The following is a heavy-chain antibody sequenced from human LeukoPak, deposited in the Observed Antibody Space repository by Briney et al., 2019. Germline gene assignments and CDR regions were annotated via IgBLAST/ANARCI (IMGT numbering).Heavy chain of an antibody. CDR1: GFTFSSYW. D-gene: IGHD3/OR15-3a*01. V-gene: IGHV3-7*01. CDR3: ARDGLNPRPPYPSYYYMDV. CDR2: IKQDGSEK. J-gene: IGHJ6*03. Sequence: GGSLRLSCADSGFTFSSYWMTWVRQAPGKGLEWVANIKQDGSEKYYVDSVKGRFTISRDNAKKSLYLQMNSLRAEDTAVYYCARDGLNPRPPYPSYYYMDVWGKGTTVTVSS.